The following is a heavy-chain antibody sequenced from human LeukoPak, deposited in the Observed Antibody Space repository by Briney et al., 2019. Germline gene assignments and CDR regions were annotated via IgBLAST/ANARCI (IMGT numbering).Heavy chain of an antibody. Sequence: PSETLSLTCTVSGGSISSFYWSWIRQPPGKGLEWIGYIYYSGSTNYNPSLKSRVTISVDTSKNQFSLKLSSVTAADTAVYYCARQYEASGKDYSGQGTLVTVSS. CDR2: IYYSGST. V-gene: IGHV4-59*08. CDR1: GGSISSFY. D-gene: IGHD3-3*01. CDR3: ARQYEASGKDY. J-gene: IGHJ4*02.